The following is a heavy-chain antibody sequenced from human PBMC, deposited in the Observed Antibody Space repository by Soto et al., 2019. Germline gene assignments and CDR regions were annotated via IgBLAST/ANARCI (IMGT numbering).Heavy chain of an antibody. CDR1: GFTFSSYT. D-gene: IGHD6-6*01. Sequence: GGSLRLSCAASGFTFSSYTMSWVRQAPGKGLEWVSAISGSGGSTYYADSVKGRVTMTRDTSISTAYMELSRLRSDDTAAYYCARSAARAPRFDYWGQGTLVTVSS. V-gene: IGHV3-23*01. CDR2: ISGSGGST. CDR3: ARSAARAPRFDY. J-gene: IGHJ4*02.